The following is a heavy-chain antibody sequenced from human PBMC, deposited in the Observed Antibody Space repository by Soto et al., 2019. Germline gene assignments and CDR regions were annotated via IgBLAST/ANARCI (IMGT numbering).Heavy chain of an antibody. CDR1: GFSLMTNGVG. Sequence: KSGPTLVNPTQTLTLTCTVSGFSLMTNGVGVGWFRQPPGKALEWLALIYRDDDKRYRPSLRSRVTITKDSSKNQVVLTLTNVDAVDTATYYCAHTAPSGPHWETFNXWGQGTLVTVSS. CDR3: AHTAPSGPHWETFNX. CDR2: IYRDDDK. J-gene: IGHJ4*02. V-gene: IGHV2-5*02. D-gene: IGHD1-26*01.